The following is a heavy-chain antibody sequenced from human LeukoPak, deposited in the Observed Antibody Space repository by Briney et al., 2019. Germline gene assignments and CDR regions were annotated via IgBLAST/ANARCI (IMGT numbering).Heavy chain of an antibody. V-gene: IGHV1-2*02. CDR1: GYTFTGYY. CDR3: ARDGAFDY. Sequence: GASVKVSCKASGYTFTGYYKHWVRQAPGQGLEWMGWINPDSGDTNYAQNFQGRVTMTRDTSINTAYMELNRLRSDDTAVYYCARDGAFDYWGQGTLVTVSS. D-gene: IGHD3-10*01. J-gene: IGHJ4*02. CDR2: INPDSGDT.